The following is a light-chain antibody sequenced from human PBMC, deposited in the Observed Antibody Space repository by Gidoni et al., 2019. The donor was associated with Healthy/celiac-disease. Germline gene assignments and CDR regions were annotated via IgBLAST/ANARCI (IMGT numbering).Light chain of an antibody. CDR1: QSISSY. V-gene: IGKV1-39*01. J-gene: IGKJ2*01. CDR3: QQSYSTPRT. Sequence: DIQMTQAPSSLSASVGDRVTITCRASQSISSYLNWYQQKPGKAPTLLIYAASSLQSGVHSRFSGSRSGTDFSLTISSLQPEDFATFYCQQSYSTPRTFGQGTKLEIK. CDR2: AAS.